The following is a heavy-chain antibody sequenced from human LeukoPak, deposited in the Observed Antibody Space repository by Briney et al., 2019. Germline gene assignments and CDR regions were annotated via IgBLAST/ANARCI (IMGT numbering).Heavy chain of an antibody. CDR1: GFSFSDYW. V-gene: IGHV3-7*04. J-gene: IGHJ3*02. Sequence: GGSLRLSCGASGFSFSDYWMTWVRQAPGKGLEWVANINQDGSEEYYVASVKGRFTISRDNAKNSLYLQMTSLRAEDTAVYYCARGVWDNWNMNQAVGAFDIWGQGTMVTVSS. CDR3: ARGVWDNWNMNQAVGAFDI. CDR2: INQDGSEE. D-gene: IGHD1-20*01.